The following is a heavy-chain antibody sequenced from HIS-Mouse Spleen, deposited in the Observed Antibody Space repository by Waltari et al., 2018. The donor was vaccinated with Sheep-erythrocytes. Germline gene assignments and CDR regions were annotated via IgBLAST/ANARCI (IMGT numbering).Heavy chain of an antibody. D-gene: IGHD5-12*01. CDR1: GFTFSSYS. Sequence: EVQLVESGGGLVQPGGSLRLSCAASGFTFSSYSMNWVRQAPGKGLEWVSYISSSSSTIYYADPVKGRFTSSRENAKTSMYLQMKSRGDEDKAVYYCARDSATMGTDYWGQGTLVTVSS. CDR2: ISSSSSTI. CDR3: ARDSATMGTDY. V-gene: IGHV3-48*02. J-gene: IGHJ4*02.